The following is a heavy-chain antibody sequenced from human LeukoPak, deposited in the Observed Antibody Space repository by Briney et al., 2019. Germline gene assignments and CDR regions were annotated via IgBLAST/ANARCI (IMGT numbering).Heavy chain of an antibody. CDR2: TYYRSKWYN. CDR1: GDSVSSNSAA. V-gene: IGHV6-1*01. J-gene: IGHJ6*02. Sequence: SQTLSLTCAISGDSVSSNSAAWNWIRQSSSRGLEWLGRTYYRSKWYNDYAVSVKSRITINPDTSKNQFSLQLNSVTPEDTAVYYCARDHTRKIAAAGMNYGMDVWGQGTTVTVSS. CDR3: ARDHTRKIAAAGMNYGMDV. D-gene: IGHD6-13*01.